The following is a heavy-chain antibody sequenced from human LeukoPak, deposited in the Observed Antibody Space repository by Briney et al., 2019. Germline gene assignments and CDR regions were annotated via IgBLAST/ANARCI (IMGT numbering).Heavy chain of an antibody. CDR1: GGSFSGYY. Sequence: SETLSLTCAVYGGSFSGYYWSWIRQPPGKGLEWIGEINHSGSTNYNPSLKSRVTISVDTSKNQFSLKLSSVTAADTAVYYCARHVRYYYDSSGPLWGQGTLVTVSS. CDR3: ARHVRYYYDSSGPL. D-gene: IGHD3-22*01. CDR2: INHSGST. J-gene: IGHJ4*02. V-gene: IGHV4-34*01.